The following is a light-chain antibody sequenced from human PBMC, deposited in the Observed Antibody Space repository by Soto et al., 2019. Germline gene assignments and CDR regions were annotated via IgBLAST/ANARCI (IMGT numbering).Light chain of an antibody. CDR1: QSVSSY. CDR3: QQRSNWPIT. V-gene: IGKV3-11*01. CDR2: DAS. Sequence: IVLTQSPATLSLSPGERATLSCRASQSVSSYLAWYQQKPGQAPRLLIYDASNRATGIPARFSGSGSGTDFTLTISSLEPEDFAAYYCQQRSNWPITFGQGTRLEIK. J-gene: IGKJ5*01.